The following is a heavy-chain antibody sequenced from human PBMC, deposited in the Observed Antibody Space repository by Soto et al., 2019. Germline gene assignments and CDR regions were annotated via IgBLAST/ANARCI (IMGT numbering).Heavy chain of an antibody. D-gene: IGHD3-16*01. Sequence: GGSLRLSCAASGFTFNNYSMNWVRQTPGKGLEWVSYISSSGSTIKYADSVKGRFTISRDTAKNSLYLQMNSLRAEDTAVYYCARRSSSSGGPGYWGQGTLVTVSS. CDR3: ARRSSSSGGPGY. CDR1: GFTFNNYS. V-gene: IGHV3-48*01. CDR2: ISSSGSTI. J-gene: IGHJ4*02.